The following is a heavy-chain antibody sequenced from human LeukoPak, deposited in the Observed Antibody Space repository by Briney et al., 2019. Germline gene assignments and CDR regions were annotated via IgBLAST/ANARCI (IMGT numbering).Heavy chain of an antibody. Sequence: PGGSLRLSCAASGFTFSSYGMHWVRQAPGKGLEWVAFIRYDGSNKYYADSVKGRFTISRDNSKNTLYLQMNSLRAEDTAVYYCAKVDRQWLVPLTLDYWGQGTLVTVSS. CDR1: GFTFSSYG. CDR2: IRYDGSNK. J-gene: IGHJ4*02. V-gene: IGHV3-30*02. D-gene: IGHD6-19*01. CDR3: AKVDRQWLVPLTLDY.